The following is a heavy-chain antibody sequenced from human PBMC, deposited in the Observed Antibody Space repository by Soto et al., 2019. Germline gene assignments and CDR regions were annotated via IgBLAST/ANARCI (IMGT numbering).Heavy chain of an antibody. V-gene: IGHV1-69*08. CDR1: GGTFSTYT. J-gene: IGHJ5*02. CDR2: IIPIIGII. Sequence: QVQLVQSGAEVKKPGSSVKVYCKASGGTFSTYTITWVRQAPGQGLEWMGRIIPIIGIINYAQKFQGRVTISAVKFTGTAYMELTGLRSDDTAVYYCAGDPDSHYNDSHASSYPWGQGTLVTVSS. CDR3: AGDPDSHYNDSHASSYP. D-gene: IGHD4-4*01.